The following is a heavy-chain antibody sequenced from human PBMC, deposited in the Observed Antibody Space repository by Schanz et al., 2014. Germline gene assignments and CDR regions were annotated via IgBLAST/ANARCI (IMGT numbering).Heavy chain of an antibody. Sequence: QVQLVESGGGVVQPGRSLRLSCAASGFTFRSYGMHWVRQAPGKGLEWVALISYDGSSKNHADSVQGRFTISRDNAKNSPYLQMKNLRAEDTAVYYCAKYGGGYSYGFVEYWGQGILVTVSS. CDR1: GFTFRSYG. D-gene: IGHD5-18*01. J-gene: IGHJ4*02. CDR3: AKYGGGYSYGFVEY. V-gene: IGHV3-33*03. CDR2: ISYDGSSK.